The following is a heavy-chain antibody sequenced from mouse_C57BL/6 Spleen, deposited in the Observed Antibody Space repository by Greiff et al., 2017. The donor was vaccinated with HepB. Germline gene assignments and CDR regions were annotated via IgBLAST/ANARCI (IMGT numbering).Heavy chain of an antibody. Sequence: EVQLQQSGPELVKPGASVKMSCKASGYTFTDYNMHWVKQSHGKSLEWIGYINPNNGGTSYNQKFKGKATLTVNKSSSTAYMELRSLTSEDYAVYYCARRSSYYYGSSHWYFDVWGTGTTVTVSS. CDR1: GYTFTDYN. J-gene: IGHJ1*03. CDR3: ARRSSYYYGSSHWYFDV. D-gene: IGHD1-1*01. CDR2: INPNNGGT. V-gene: IGHV1-22*01.